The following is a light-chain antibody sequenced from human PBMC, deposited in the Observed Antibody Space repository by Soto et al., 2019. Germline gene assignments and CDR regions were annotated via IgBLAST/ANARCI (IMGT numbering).Light chain of an antibody. CDR3: QQSYTSPWT. J-gene: IGKJ1*01. CDR2: AAS. V-gene: IGKV1-39*01. Sequence: DIQMTQSPSSLSASVGDRVTITCRASQSIACYLTWYQHKPGKAHKILIYAASNLQSGVPSRFSGRGSGTAFTLTIRSLQPDDFATYYCQQSYTSPWTFGQGTKVEIK. CDR1: QSIACY.